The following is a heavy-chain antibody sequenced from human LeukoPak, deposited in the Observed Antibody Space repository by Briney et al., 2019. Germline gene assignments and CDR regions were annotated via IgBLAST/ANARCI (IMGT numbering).Heavy chain of an antibody. CDR1: GVTFNIYA. D-gene: IGHD5-24*01. CDR2: ISGSGGSS. Sequence: PGGSLRLSCAASGVTFNIYAMSWVRQAPGKGLEWVSVISGSGGSSYYADSVKGRFTISRDNAKNTLYLEMNSLRAEDTAVYYCSRDLRGRDDYWGQGTLVSVSS. CDR3: SRDLRGRDDY. V-gene: IGHV3-23*01. J-gene: IGHJ4*02.